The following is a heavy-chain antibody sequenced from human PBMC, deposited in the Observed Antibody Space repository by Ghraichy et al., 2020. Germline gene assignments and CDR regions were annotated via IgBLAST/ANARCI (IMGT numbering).Heavy chain of an antibody. CDR3: ARNSAEYGDYVPDFDY. V-gene: IGHV4-39*01. Sequence: SETLSLTCTVSGGSISSSSYYWGWIRQPPGKGLEWIGIIYYSGSTYYNPSLKSRLTISVDTSKNQFSLKLSSVTAADTAVYYCARNSAEYGDYVPDFDYWGQGTLVTVSS. CDR1: GGSISSSSYY. CDR2: IYYSGST. J-gene: IGHJ4*02. D-gene: IGHD4-17*01.